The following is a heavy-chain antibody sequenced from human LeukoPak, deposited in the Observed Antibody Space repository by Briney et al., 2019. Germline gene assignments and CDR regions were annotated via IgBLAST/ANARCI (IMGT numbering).Heavy chain of an antibody. D-gene: IGHD3-10*01. Sequence: SETLSLTSTVSGGSIRSYYWSWIRQPAGRGLEWIGRIYTSGSTNYNPSLKSRVTMSVDTSKNQFSLKVRSVTAADTAVYYCARGRPTMVWNWFDPWGQGTLVTVSS. CDR2: IYTSGST. CDR3: ARGRPTMVWNWFDP. V-gene: IGHV4-4*07. CDR1: GGSIRSYY. J-gene: IGHJ5*02.